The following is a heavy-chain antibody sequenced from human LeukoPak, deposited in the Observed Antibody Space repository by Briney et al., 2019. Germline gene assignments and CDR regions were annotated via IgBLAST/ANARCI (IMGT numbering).Heavy chain of an antibody. V-gene: IGHV3-23*01. CDR2: ISGSGAST. Sequence: GGSLRLSCAASGFTFSNYAMSWVRQAPGKGLEWLSSISGSGASTYYADSVKGRFTISRDNAKNSLYLQMNSLRAEDTAVYYCARDEPAAMGSWGQGTLVTVSS. J-gene: IGHJ4*02. D-gene: IGHD2-2*01. CDR1: GFTFSNYA. CDR3: ARDEPAAMGS.